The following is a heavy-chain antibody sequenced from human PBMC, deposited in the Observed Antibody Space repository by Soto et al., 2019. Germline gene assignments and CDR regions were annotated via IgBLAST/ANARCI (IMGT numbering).Heavy chain of an antibody. CDR2: IYYSGST. Sequence: SETLSLTCTVSGGSISSYYWSWIRQPPGKGLEWIGYIYYSGSTNYNPSLKSRVTISVDTSKNQFSLKLSSVTAADTAVYYCARGGTSYSSSSGNWFDPWGQGTLVTVSS. CDR3: ARGGTSYSSSSGNWFDP. J-gene: IGHJ5*02. CDR1: GGSISSYY. D-gene: IGHD6-6*01. V-gene: IGHV4-59*12.